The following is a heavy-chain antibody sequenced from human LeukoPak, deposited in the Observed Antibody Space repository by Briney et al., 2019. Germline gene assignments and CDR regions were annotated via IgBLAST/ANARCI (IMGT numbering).Heavy chain of an antibody. D-gene: IGHD5-24*01. V-gene: IGHV4-39*01. CDR2: IYYSGNT. CDR1: GGSLSGSSYF. J-gene: IGHJ4*02. Sequence: SETLSLTCAVSGGSLSGSSYFWGWIRPPPGKGLEWIGSIYYSGNTYYDPSLKSRVTISVDTSKNQFSLKLSSATAADTAVYYCARAKDGYLIVDYWGQGTLVTVSS. CDR3: ARAKDGYLIVDY.